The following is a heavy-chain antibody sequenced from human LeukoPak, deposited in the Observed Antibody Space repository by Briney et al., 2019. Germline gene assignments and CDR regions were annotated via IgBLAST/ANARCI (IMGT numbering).Heavy chain of an antibody. CDR3: ARDRYSSAWYEE. Sequence: GGSLRLSCTASAFTFSSYWMHWVRQAPGKGLVWVSHINSGGSSTSYADSVKGRFTISRDNARNTLYLQMNSLRAEDTAVYYCARDRYSSAWYEEWGQGTLVTVSS. J-gene: IGHJ4*02. D-gene: IGHD6-19*01. V-gene: IGHV3-74*01. CDR2: INSGGSST. CDR1: AFTFSSYW.